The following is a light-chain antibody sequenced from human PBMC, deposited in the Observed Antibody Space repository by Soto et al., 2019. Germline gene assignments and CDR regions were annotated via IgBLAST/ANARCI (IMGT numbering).Light chain of an antibody. CDR3: SSYTPSSTYV. CDR2: EVS. V-gene: IGLV2-18*02. Sequence: QSALTQPPSVSGAPGHSVTISCTGTSSDVGSYNRVSWYQQPPGTAPKLMIFEVSNRPSGVPDRFSGSKSGNTASLTISGLQAEEEADYYCSSYTPSSTYVFGTGTKVPVL. CDR1: SSDVGSYNR. J-gene: IGLJ1*01.